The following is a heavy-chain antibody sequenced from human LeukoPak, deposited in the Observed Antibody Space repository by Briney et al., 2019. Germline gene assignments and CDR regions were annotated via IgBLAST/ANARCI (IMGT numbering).Heavy chain of an antibody. D-gene: IGHD2-15*01. V-gene: IGHV3-21*01. J-gene: IGHJ3*02. CDR1: GFTFSSYS. Sequence: GGSLRLSCAASGFTFSSYSMNWVRQAPGKGLEWVSSISSSSSYIYYADSVKGRFTISRDNAKNSLYLQMNSLRAEDTAVYYCARDREDCSGGSCYNHDAFDIWGQGTIVAVSS. CDR3: ARDREDCSGGSCYNHDAFDI. CDR2: ISSSSSYI.